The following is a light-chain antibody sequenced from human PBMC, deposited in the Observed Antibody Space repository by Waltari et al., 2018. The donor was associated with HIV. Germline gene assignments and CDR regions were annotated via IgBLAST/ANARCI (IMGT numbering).Light chain of an antibody. CDR3: SSYTSSSTWV. J-gene: IGLJ3*02. V-gene: IGLV2-18*02. CDR1: SSDVGSYNR. Sequence: QSALTQPPSVSGSPGQSVTISCTGPSSDVGSYNRVSWYQQPPGTAPKLIISEVTNRPSGVPDRFSGSKSGNTASLTISGLQAEDEADYYCSSYTSSSTWVFGGGTKLTVL. CDR2: EVT.